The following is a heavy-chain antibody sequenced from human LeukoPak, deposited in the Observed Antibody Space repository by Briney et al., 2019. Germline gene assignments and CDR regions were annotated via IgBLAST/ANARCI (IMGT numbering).Heavy chain of an antibody. V-gene: IGHV4-39*01. CDR3: ARLPQRSDVLTSYANSFDY. Sequence: PSETLSLTCTVSGGSISSSNYYWGWIRQPPGKGLEWIGSIYYSGSTYYSPSLKSRVTISVDTSKNRFSLKLTSVTAADTAVFYCARLPQRSDVLTSYANSFDYWGQGTLVTVSS. CDR2: IYYSGST. D-gene: IGHD3-9*01. J-gene: IGHJ4*02. CDR1: GGSISSSNYY.